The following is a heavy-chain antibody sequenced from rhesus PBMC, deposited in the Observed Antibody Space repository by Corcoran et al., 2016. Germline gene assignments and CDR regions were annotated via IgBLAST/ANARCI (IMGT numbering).Heavy chain of an antibody. V-gene: IGHV4S12*01. CDR1: VGPISSGSCS. D-gene: IGHD6-13*01. Sequence: QVQLQESGPGVVKPSETLSLTCAVSVGPISSGSCSWGWIRHPPGKGLEWIGGIFRNSESTNYNPSLKSRVTISKDTSKNQFSLKLSSVTATDTAVYYCASSYSSWYYFDYWGQGVLVTVSS. CDR2: IFRNSEST. CDR3: ASSYSSWYYFDY. J-gene: IGHJ4*01.